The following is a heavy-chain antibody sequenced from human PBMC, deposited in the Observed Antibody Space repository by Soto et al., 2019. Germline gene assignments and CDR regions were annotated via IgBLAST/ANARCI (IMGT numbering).Heavy chain of an antibody. CDR2: IYSSGST. J-gene: IGHJ4*02. CDR3: ARRPSNYGDYYLDY. D-gene: IGHD4-17*01. CDR1: GGSISSYY. Sequence: SETLSLTCTVSGGSISSYYWNWIRQPPGKGLEWIGYIYSSGSTNYNPSLKSRVAISVDTSKNQFSLSLSSVTAADTAVYFCARRPSNYGDYYLDYWGQGTLVTVSS. V-gene: IGHV4-59*01.